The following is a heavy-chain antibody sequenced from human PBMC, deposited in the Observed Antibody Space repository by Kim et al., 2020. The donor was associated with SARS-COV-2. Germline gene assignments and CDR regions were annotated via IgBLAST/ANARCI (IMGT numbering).Heavy chain of an antibody. CDR1: GYTFTSYD. CDR3: ARGLLRYYYGSGSYAVDP. D-gene: IGHD3-10*01. CDR2: MNPNSGNT. Sequence: ASVKVSCKASGYTFTSYDINWVRQATGQGLEWMGWMNPNSGNTGYAQKFQGRVTMTRNTSISTAYMELSSLRSEDTAVYYCARGLLRYYYGSGSYAVDPWGQGTLVTVSS. J-gene: IGHJ5*02. V-gene: IGHV1-8*01.